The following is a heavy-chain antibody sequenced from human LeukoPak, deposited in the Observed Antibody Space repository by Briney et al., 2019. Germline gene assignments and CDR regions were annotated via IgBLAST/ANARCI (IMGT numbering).Heavy chain of an antibody. CDR2: IYYSGST. V-gene: IGHV4-39*01. CDR3: ARLFPGSRIDY. CDR1: GGSISSSSYY. D-gene: IGHD1-14*01. Sequence: PSETLSLTCTVSGGSISSSSYYWGWIRQPPGKGLEWIGSIYYSGSTYYNPSLKSRVTISVDTSKNQFSLKLSSVTAADTAVYYCARLFPGSRIDYWGQGTRVTVSS. J-gene: IGHJ4*02.